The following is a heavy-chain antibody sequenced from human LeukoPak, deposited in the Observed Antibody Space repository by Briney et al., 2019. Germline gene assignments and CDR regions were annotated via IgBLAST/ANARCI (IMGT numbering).Heavy chain of an antibody. CDR3: ASWDKVRGVIEEYFDY. CDR2: IYHSGST. D-gene: IGHD3-10*01. V-gene: IGHV4-38-2*02. Sequence: SETLSLTCTVSGYSISSGYYWGWIRPPPGKGLEWIGSIYHSGSTYYNPSLKSRVTISVDTSKNQFSLKLSSVTAADTAVYYCASWDKVRGVIEEYFDYWGQGTLVTVSS. J-gene: IGHJ4*02. CDR1: GYSISSGYY.